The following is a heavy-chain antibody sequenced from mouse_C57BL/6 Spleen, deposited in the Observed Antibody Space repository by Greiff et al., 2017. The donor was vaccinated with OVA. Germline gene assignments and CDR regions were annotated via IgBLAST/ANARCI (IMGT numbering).Heavy chain of an antibody. CDR3: ARDKGIYYGNYGYFDV. CDR2: ISDGGSYT. V-gene: IGHV5-4*01. Sequence: EVQVVESGGGLVKPGGSLKLSCAASGFTFSSYAMSWVRQTPEKRLEWVATISDGGSYTYYPDNVKGRFTISRDNAKNNLYLQMSHLKSEDTAMYYCARDKGIYYGNYGYFDVWGTGTTVTVSS. CDR1: GFTFSSYA. D-gene: IGHD2-1*01. J-gene: IGHJ1*03.